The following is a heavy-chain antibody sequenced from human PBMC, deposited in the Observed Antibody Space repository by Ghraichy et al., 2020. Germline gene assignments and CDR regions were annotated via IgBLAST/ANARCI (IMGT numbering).Heavy chain of an antibody. V-gene: IGHV4-61*01. CDR2: FDYSGTT. Sequence: ETLSLTCTVSGDSLNYGFQYLTWIRQPPGKGLEWIGFFDYSGTTKYNPSLKSRVTMSVETSKDQFSLNLRSVTTADTAVYYCARASLVWFRELGGHYMDVWGRGTTVTVSS. J-gene: IGHJ6*03. CDR3: ARASLVWFRELGGHYMDV. CDR1: GDSLNYGFQY. D-gene: IGHD3-10*01.